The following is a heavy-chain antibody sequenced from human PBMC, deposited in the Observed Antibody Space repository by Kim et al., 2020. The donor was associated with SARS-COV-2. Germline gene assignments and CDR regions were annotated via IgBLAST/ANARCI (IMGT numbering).Heavy chain of an antibody. CDR3: AKDKSTSGHTPMDV. Sequence: GGSLRLSCAASGFTFSSYAMNWVRQAPGKGLEWVSGISAGGDTTYYAYSVKRRFTISRDNSKKTVDLPVYSLSADDTAVYYRAKDKSTSGHTPMDVWGQGTAITVSS. V-gene: IGHV3-23*01. J-gene: IGHJ6*02. D-gene: IGHD2-2*01. CDR1: GFTFSSYA. CDR2: ISAGGDTT.